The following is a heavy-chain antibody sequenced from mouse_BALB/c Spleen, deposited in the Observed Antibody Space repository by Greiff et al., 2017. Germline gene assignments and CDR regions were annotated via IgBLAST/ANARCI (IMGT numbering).Heavy chain of an antibody. CDR2: IYPGDGDT. CDR3: ARNGGSSLYYFDY. D-gene: IGHD1-1*01. Sequence: QVQLQQSGAELVRPGSSVKISCKASGYAFSSYWMNWVKQRPGQGLEWIGQIYPGDGDTNYNGKFKGKATLTADKSSSTAYMQLSSLTSEDSAVYFCARNGGSSLYYFDYWGQGTTRTVAS. CDR1: GYAFSSYW. V-gene: IGHV1-80*01. J-gene: IGHJ2*01.